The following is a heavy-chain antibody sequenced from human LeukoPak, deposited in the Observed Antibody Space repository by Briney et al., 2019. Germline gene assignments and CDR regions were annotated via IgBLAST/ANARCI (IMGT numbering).Heavy chain of an antibody. J-gene: IGHJ6*02. CDR1: GFTLSTHG. CDR2: ISSRDTTT. Sequence: GGSLRLSCAGEGFTLSTHGMSWVRQAPGKGLEWISSISSRDTTTNYADSVKGRFTISRDGSKNTLYLHLNSLRAEDTAVYYCARAPPWFGDKHYGLDVWGQGTTVTVSS. D-gene: IGHD3-10*01. CDR3: ARAPPWFGDKHYGLDV. V-gene: IGHV3-23*01.